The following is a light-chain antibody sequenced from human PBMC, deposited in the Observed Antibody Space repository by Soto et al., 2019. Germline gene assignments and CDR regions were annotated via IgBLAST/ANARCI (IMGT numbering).Light chain of an antibody. CDR2: AAS. Sequence: IQLTQSPSSLSASVGDTVSISCRASQGISNFLAWYQQKPGKAPKLLIYAASSLQSGVPSRFSGSGSGTDFTLTISSLQPEDFATYYCQQSYSTPRLTFGGGTKVDIK. CDR1: QGISNF. V-gene: IGKV1-39*01. CDR3: QQSYSTPRLT. J-gene: IGKJ4*01.